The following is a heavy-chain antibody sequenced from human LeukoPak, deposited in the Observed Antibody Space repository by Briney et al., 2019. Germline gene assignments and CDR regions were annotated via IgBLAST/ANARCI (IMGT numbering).Heavy chain of an antibody. CDR3: ARDIAVAGADPFDY. J-gene: IGHJ4*02. V-gene: IGHV1-18*01. CDR2: ISTYNGNT. D-gene: IGHD6-19*01. CDR1: GYTFTSYG. Sequence: GASVKVSCKASGYTFTSYGISWVRQAPGQGLEWMGWISTYNGNTNYAQKVQDRVTMTTDTSTSTVYMELRSLRSDDTAMYYCARDIAVAGADPFDYWGQGTLVTVSS.